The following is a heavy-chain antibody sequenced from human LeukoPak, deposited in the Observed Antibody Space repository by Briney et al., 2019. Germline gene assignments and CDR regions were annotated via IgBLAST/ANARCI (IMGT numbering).Heavy chain of an antibody. D-gene: IGHD3-22*01. Sequence: AASVKVSCKASGYTFTSYDINWVRQATGQGLEWMGWMNPNSGNTGYAQKFQGRVTITRNTSISTAYMELSSLRSEDTAVYYCARGVFIRNYYDSSGPNWFDPWGQGTLVTVSS. CDR3: ARGVFIRNYYDSSGPNWFDP. CDR1: GYTFTSYD. V-gene: IGHV1-8*03. J-gene: IGHJ5*02. CDR2: MNPNSGNT.